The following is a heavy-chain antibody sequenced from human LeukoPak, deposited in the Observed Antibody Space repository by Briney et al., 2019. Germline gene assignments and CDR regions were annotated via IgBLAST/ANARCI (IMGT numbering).Heavy chain of an antibody. CDR2: IDRDGSRI. D-gene: IGHD4-23*01. V-gene: IGHV3-74*01. CDR1: GFTFSSYW. CDR3: VRGNDYGGPHY. J-gene: IGHJ4*02. Sequence: GGSLRLSCAVSGFTFSSYWMHWVRQAPGKGLVWVSRIDRDGSRINYADSVKGRFSISRDNGKNTLFLQMNSLRAEDAAVYYCVRGNDYGGPHYWGQGTLVTVSS.